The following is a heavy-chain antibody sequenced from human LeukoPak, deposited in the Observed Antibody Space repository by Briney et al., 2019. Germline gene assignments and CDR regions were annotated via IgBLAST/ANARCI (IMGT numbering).Heavy chain of an antibody. J-gene: IGHJ3*02. D-gene: IGHD3-22*01. CDR2: ISSSGSTI. Sequence: GGSLRLSCAASGFTFSDYYMSWIRQAPGKGLEWVSYISSSGSTIYYADSVKGRFTISRDNAKNSLYLQMNSLRAEDTAVYYCARVYYDSSGYPTTDAFDIWGQGTMVTVSS. V-gene: IGHV3-11*04. CDR1: GFTFSDYY. CDR3: ARVYYDSSGYPTTDAFDI.